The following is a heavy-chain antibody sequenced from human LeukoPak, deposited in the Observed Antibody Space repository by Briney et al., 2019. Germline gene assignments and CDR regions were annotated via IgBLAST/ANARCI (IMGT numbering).Heavy chain of an antibody. CDR3: AKDRRAGSYDY. D-gene: IGHD3-10*01. CDR1: GFTFDDYA. CDR2: ISGSGGNT. J-gene: IGHJ4*02. Sequence: GGSLRLSCAASGFTFDDYAMHWVRQAPGKGLEWVSAISGSGGNTYYADSVKGRFTISRDNSKNTLYLQMNSLRAEDTAVYYCAKDRRAGSYDYWGQGTLVTVSS. V-gene: IGHV3-23*01.